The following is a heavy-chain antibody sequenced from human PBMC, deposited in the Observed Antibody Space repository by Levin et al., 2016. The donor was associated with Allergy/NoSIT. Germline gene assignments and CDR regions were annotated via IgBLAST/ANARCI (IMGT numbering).Heavy chain of an antibody. CDR2: IKCDGSEK. V-gene: IGHV3-52*01. Sequence: GESLKISCAVSGFTFSRSWMYWVCQAPEKGLEWVADIKCDGSEKYYVDSVKGRLTISRDNAKNSLHLQVNSLRAEDMTVYYCVCSGYDFDYWGQGTRVTVSS. D-gene: IGHD5-12*01. J-gene: IGHJ4*02. CDR1: GFTFSRSW. CDR3: VCSGYDFDY.